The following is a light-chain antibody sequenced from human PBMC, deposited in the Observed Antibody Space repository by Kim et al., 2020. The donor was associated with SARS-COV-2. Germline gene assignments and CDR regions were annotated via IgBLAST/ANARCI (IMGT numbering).Light chain of an antibody. CDR2: QGD. V-gene: IGLV3-1*01. Sequence: ELTQPPSVSVSPGQTVSISCSGERLGDKYAFWYQQRSGTSPVLVIYQGDKRPSGTPARLSGFFSGNTATLTISGPPPMDEADYYCQAWDSSTAIFGGG. CDR3: QAWDSSTAI. J-gene: IGLJ2*01. CDR1: RLGDKY.